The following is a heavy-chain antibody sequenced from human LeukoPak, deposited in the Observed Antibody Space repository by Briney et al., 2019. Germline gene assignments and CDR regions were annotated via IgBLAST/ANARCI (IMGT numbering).Heavy chain of an antibody. D-gene: IGHD1-26*01. CDR1: GYTFTSYY. CDR2: IIPSGGST. CDR3: ARGGYSGKYHSEFSDS. J-gene: IGHJ4*02. V-gene: IGHV1-46*01. Sequence: ASVKVSCKASGYTFTSYYMHWVRQAPGQGLEWMGIIIPSGGSTSYAQKFQGRVTMTRDTSTSTVYMELSSLRSEDTAMYYCARGGYSGKYHSEFSDSWGQGTLVTVSS.